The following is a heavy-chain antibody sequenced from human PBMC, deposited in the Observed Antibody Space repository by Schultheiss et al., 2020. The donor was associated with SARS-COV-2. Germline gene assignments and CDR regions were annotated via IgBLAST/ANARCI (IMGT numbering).Heavy chain of an antibody. J-gene: IGHJ3*02. V-gene: IGHV4-34*10. Sequence: SETLSLTCAVYGGSFSGYYWSWIRQPPGKGLEWIGEINHSGSAYYNPSLKSRITMSVDTSKNQFSLKLSSVTAADTAVYYCAREPGSTSYAFDIWGQGTMVTVSS. CDR2: INHSGSA. CDR3: AREPGSTSYAFDI. D-gene: IGHD2-2*01. CDR1: GGSFSGYY.